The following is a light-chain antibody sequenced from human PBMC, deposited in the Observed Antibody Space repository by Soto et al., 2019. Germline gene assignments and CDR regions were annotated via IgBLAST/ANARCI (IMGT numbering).Light chain of an antibody. Sequence: QSVLTQPPSVSAAPGQKVTISCSGSSSNIGNNYVSWYQQLPGTATKLLIYDNNKRPSGIPDRFSGSKSGTSATLGITGLQTGDGADYYCGTWDSSLSAAVFGGGTQLTVL. CDR1: SSNIGNNY. CDR2: DNN. CDR3: GTWDSSLSAAV. V-gene: IGLV1-51*01. J-gene: IGLJ7*01.